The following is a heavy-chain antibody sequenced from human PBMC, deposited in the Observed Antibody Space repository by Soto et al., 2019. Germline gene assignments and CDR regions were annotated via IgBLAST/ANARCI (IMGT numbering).Heavy chain of an antibody. Sequence: EVQLVESGGGLVQPGGSLRLSCAASGFTFSSYAMHWVRQAPGKGLEYVSAISSNGGSTYYANSVKGRFTISRDNYKNTLYLQMGRLRAEDMAVYYCARGVVVVTATYGMDVW. CDR3: ARGVVVVTATYGMDV. J-gene: IGHJ6*01. V-gene: IGHV3-64*01. CDR2: ISSNGGST. D-gene: IGHD2-15*01. CDR1: GFTFSSYA.